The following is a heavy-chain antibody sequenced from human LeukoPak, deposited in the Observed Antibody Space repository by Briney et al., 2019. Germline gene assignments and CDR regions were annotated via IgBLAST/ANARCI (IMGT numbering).Heavy chain of an antibody. J-gene: IGHJ4*01. D-gene: IGHD3-10*01. CDR2: INEEGRST. Sequence: GGSLRLSCAASGFTFSTYWMHWVRQVPGKGLVWVSRINEEGRSTNYADSVKGRFTISRDNAKNTVYLQMNRLRAEETAVYYCVRNMVGELGVYFDSWGHGTLVTVSS. V-gene: IGHV3-74*01. CDR3: VRNMVGELGVYFDS. CDR1: GFTFSTYW.